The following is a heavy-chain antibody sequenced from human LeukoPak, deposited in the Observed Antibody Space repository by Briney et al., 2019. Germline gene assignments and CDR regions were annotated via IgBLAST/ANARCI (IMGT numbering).Heavy chain of an antibody. Sequence: GASVKVSCKASGYTFTSYGISWVRQAPGQGLEWMAWISGNDGNTKYAQKFQGRVTMTRDTSISTAYMELASLRSDDTAVFYCAREVGYSSSYYGRFDPWGQGTLVIVSS. V-gene: IGHV1-18*01. CDR3: AREVGYSSSYYGRFDP. CDR2: ISGNDGNT. CDR1: GYTFTSYG. J-gene: IGHJ5*02. D-gene: IGHD1-26*01.